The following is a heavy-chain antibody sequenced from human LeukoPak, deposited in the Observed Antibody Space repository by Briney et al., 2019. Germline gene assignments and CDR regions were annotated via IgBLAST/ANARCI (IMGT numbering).Heavy chain of an antibody. J-gene: IGHJ4*02. CDR3: AKNDFFDY. V-gene: IGHV3-48*01. Sequence: GGSLRLSCAASGFTFSNYSMNWVRQAPGKGLEWVSYISSDSSTINYGDSVKGRFTISRDNAKNSLYLQMNSLRAGDTAVYYCAKNDFFDYWGQGTLVTVSS. CDR1: GFTFSNYS. CDR2: ISSDSSTI. D-gene: IGHD1-1*01.